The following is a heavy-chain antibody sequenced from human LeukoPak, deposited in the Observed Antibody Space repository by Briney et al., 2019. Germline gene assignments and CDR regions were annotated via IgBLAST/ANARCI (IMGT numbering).Heavy chain of an antibody. CDR2: ISSISSTI. Sequence: GGSLRLSCAASGFTFSSNSMNWVRQAPGKGLEWISSISSISSTIYYADSVKGRFTISRDNAKNSLYLQLKSLRAEDTAVYYCATQFLEWLLCVYWGQGTLVTVAS. CDR1: GFTFSSNS. V-gene: IGHV3-48*04. D-gene: IGHD3-3*01. J-gene: IGHJ4*02. CDR3: ATQFLEWLLCVY.